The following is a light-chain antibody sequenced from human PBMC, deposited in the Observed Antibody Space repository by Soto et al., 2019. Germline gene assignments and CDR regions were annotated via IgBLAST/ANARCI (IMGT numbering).Light chain of an antibody. Sequence: DVVMTQSPLSLSVTLRQPASISCRSSQGLVYSDGNTFLNWFHQRPGQSPRRLIYQVSNRDSGGPDRFSGSGSGADYTLTISGVEAEDVGIYYCLQGTHWPWTFGQGTKGEIK. J-gene: IGKJ1*01. CDR1: QGLVYSDGNTF. CDR3: LQGTHWPWT. CDR2: QVS. V-gene: IGKV2-30*01.